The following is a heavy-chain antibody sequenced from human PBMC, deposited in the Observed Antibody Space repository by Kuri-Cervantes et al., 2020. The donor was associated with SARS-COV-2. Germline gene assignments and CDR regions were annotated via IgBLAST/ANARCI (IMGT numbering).Heavy chain of an antibody. V-gene: IGHV3-23*01. CDR2: ISGSGGST. D-gene: IGHD3-10*01. J-gene: IGHJ4*02. Sequence: GGSLRLSCAASGFTFSSYAMSWVRQAPGKGLEWVSAISGSGGSTYYADSVKGRFIISRDNSKNTLYLQMNSLRAEDTAVYYCAKEGFFYGSGRHFDYWGQGTLVTVSS. CDR3: AKEGFFYGSGRHFDY. CDR1: GFTFSSYA.